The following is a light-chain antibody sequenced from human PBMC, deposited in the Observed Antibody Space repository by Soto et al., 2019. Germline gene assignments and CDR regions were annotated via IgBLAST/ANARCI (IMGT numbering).Light chain of an antibody. V-gene: IGKV1-39*01. J-gene: IGKJ2*02. CDR3: QQSYTTPRT. CDR1: QRIGPY. Sequence: DIQMTQSPSSLSASVGDRVTITCRASQRIGPYFNWYQQNPGRAPKLLIYAASSLQSGVPSRFSGRGSGPDFTLTISSLQPQDFASYYCQQSYTTPRTFGQGTKLEIK. CDR2: AAS.